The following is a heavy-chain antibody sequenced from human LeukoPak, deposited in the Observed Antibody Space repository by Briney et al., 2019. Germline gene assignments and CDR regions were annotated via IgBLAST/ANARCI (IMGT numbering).Heavy chain of an antibody. Sequence: GGSLRLSRVASGFTFSSSSMNWVRQAPGKGLEWVSSINSISTYIYYADSLRGRFTISRDNADNSLYLQMNSLRAEDTAVYYCARDIADTGAIDAFDLWGQGTMVTVSS. D-gene: IGHD5-18*01. CDR2: INSISTYI. V-gene: IGHV3-21*01. J-gene: IGHJ3*01. CDR3: ARDIADTGAIDAFDL. CDR1: GFTFSSSS.